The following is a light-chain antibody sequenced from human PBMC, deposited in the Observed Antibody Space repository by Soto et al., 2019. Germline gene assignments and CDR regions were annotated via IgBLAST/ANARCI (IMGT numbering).Light chain of an antibody. J-gene: IGLJ2*01. V-gene: IGLV2-8*01. CDR1: SSDVGGYNY. CDR2: EVY. CDR3: SSYSGTNTVV. Sequence: QSALTQPPSASGSPGQSVTISCTGTSSDVGGYNYVCWYQQYPGKAPKLIISEVYKRPSGVPDRFSGSKSGNTASLTVSGLLADDEADYYCSSYSGTNTVVFGGGTKLTVL.